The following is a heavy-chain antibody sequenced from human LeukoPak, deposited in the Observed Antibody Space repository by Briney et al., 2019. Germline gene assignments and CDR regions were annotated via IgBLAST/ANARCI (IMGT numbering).Heavy chain of an antibody. D-gene: IGHD3-10*01. CDR2: IYYSGST. J-gene: IGHJ4*02. CDR3: ARRGGGRVGSGSYWYFDY. CDR1: GGSISSYY. Sequence: PSETLSLTCTVSGGSISSYYWSWIRQPPGKGLEWIVYIYYSGSTNYNPSLKSRVTISVDTSKNQFSLKLSSVTAADTAVYYCARRGGGRVGSGSYWYFDYWGQGTLVTVSS. V-gene: IGHV4-59*08.